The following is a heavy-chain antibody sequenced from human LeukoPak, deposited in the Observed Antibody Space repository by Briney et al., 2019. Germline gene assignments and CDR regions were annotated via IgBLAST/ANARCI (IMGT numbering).Heavy chain of an antibody. CDR2: IVVGSGNT. CDR1: GFTFTSSA. CDR3: AATGDYDSSGYYDY. D-gene: IGHD3-22*01. J-gene: IGHJ4*02. Sequence: ASVKVSCKASGFTFTSSAMQWVRQARGQRLEWIGWIVVGSGNTSYAQKFQERVTITRDMSTSTAYMELSSLRSEDTAVYYCAATGDYDSSGYYDYWGQGPLVTVSS. V-gene: IGHV1-58*02.